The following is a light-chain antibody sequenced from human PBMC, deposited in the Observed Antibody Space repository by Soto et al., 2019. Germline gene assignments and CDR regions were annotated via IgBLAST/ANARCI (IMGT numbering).Light chain of an antibody. V-gene: IGKV3-15*01. CDR3: QQYTNWPPWT. CDR1: QSLSNN. CDR2: GAS. Sequence: EIVMTQSPATLSVSPGERATLSCRASQSLSNNLAWYQQKPGQAPRRLIYGASTRATGIPARFSGSGSGTEFTLTISSLQSEDFAVYYCQQYTNWPPWTFGQGTKVEIK. J-gene: IGKJ1*01.